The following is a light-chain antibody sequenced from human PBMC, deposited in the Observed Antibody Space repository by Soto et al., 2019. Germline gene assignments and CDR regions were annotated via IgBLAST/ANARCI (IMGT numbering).Light chain of an antibody. V-gene: IGLV2-14*01. CDR3: NSHTSGDFRV. J-gene: IGLJ1*01. Sequence: QSALTPPASVSGSPGQSITISCTGSNRDIGRYDHVSWYQHHPGRAPKLLISEVTKRPSGISDRFSGSKSGYTASLTISGLQAEDEADYYCNSHTSGDFRVFGTGTKLTVL. CDR1: NRDIGRYDH. CDR2: EVT.